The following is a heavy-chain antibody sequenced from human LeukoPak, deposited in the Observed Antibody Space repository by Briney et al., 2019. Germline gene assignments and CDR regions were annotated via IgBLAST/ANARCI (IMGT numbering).Heavy chain of an antibody. V-gene: IGHV3-53*01. Sequence: PGGSLRLSCVASGFSFRNYWMSWVRQAPGKGLEWVSVIYSGGSTYYADSVKGRFTISRDNSKNTLYLQMNSLRAEDTAVYYCASVGQQLAPIGWGQGTMVTVSS. CDR3: ASVGQQLAPIG. CDR1: GFSFRNYW. J-gene: IGHJ3*01. D-gene: IGHD6-13*01. CDR2: IYSGGST.